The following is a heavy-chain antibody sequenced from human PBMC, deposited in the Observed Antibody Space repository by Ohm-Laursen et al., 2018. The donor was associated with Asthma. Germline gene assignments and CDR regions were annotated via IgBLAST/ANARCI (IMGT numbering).Heavy chain of an antibody. Sequence: SLRLSCSASGFTFSDYYMTWIRQAPGKGLEWVSYISSHARNIYYANSVKGRFTISKDNSKNTLFLQMNSLRPDDTAVYYCARRDFSGGDTNAAFDIWGQGTMVAVSS. D-gene: IGHD2-21*02. J-gene: IGHJ3*02. CDR2: ISSHARNI. CDR3: ARRDFSGGDTNAAFDI. CDR1: GFTFSDYY. V-gene: IGHV3-11*04.